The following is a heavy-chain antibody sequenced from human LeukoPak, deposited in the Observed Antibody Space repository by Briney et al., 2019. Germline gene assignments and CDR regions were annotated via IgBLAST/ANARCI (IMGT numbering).Heavy chain of an antibody. J-gene: IGHJ4*02. CDR2: IKQDGSEG. D-gene: IGHD5-18*01. CDR1: GFTFSSYW. CDR3: ARGDSYGLIAADGSDY. V-gene: IGHV3-7*01. Sequence: GGSLRLSCAASGFTFSSYWMSWVRQAPGKGLEWVANIKQDGSEGYYLDSVKGRFTISRDNAKNSLYLQMNSLRAEDTAVYYCARGDSYGLIAADGSDYWGQGTLVTVSS.